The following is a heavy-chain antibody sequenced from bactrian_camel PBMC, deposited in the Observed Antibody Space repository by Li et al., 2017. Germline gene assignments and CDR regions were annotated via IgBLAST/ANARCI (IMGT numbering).Heavy chain of an antibody. J-gene: IGHJ4*01. Sequence: QLVESGGGSVQAGGSLRLSCAASAPPYSYNAVAWFREAPGKDREGVAAMYTTSGSIFYSDSVKGRFTISQDKDANTVYLQMNSLKPEDTAMYYCYAEGGPRGQGTQVTVS. CDR3: YAEGGP. CDR1: APPYSYNA. CDR2: MYTTSGSI. V-gene: IGHV3S53*01.